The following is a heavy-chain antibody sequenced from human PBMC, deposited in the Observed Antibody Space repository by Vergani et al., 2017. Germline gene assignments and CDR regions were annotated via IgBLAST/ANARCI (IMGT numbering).Heavy chain of an antibody. CDR2: IRSEHDGGTT. D-gene: IGHD1-26*01. CDR1: GFNFNVAW. CDR3: STGEGGEGPNPVIDH. Sequence: EVHLVESGGGLVEPGGSLRLSCAASGFNFNVAWMTWVRQAPGKGLEWVGRIRSEHDGGTTEYAAPVKGRFSISRDDSNTTVDLRMSGLKTEDTGVYYCSTGEGGEGPNPVIDHWGQGILVTVSS. V-gene: IGHV3-15*01. J-gene: IGHJ4*02.